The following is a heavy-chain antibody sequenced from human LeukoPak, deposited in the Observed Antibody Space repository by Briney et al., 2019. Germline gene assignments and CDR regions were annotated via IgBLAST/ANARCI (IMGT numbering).Heavy chain of an antibody. CDR3: ARRVRGAARWFDP. CDR2: IYYSGST. Sequence: PSETLSLTCTVSGGSISSSSYYWGWIRQPPGEGLEWIGSIYYSGSTYYNPSLKSRVTISVDTSKNQFSLKLSSVTAADTAVYYCARRVRGAARWFDPWGQGTLVTVSS. V-gene: IGHV4-39*01. D-gene: IGHD3-10*01. J-gene: IGHJ5*02. CDR1: GGSISSSSYY.